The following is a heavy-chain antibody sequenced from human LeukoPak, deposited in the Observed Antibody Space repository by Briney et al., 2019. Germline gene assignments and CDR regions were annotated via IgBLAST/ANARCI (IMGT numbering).Heavy chain of an antibody. D-gene: IGHD3-22*01. Sequence: ASVKVSCKASGNTFISDEINWVRQATGQGLEWMGWMSANSGNAASAQKFQGRLTMTRNTPISTAYMELSSLNSDDTAVYYCARNVGHFYYDGSGSELYYYYLDVWGKGTTVTVSS. CDR1: GNTFISDE. CDR3: ARNVGHFYYDGSGSELYYYYLDV. V-gene: IGHV1-8*02. CDR2: MSANSGNA. J-gene: IGHJ6*03.